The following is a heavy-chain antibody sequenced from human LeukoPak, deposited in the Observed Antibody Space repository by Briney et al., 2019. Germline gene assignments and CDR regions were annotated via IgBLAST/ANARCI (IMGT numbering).Heavy chain of an antibody. V-gene: IGHV1-2*02. D-gene: IGHD4-17*01. J-gene: IGHJ4*02. Sequence: ASVKVSCKASGYTFTGYYMHWVRQAPGQGLEWMGWINPNSGGTNYAQKFQGRVTMTRDTSISTAYMELSRLRSDDTAVYYCARSYGDYGGGFDYWGQGTLVTVSS. CDR3: ARSYGDYGGGFDY. CDR1: GYTFTGYY. CDR2: INPNSGGT.